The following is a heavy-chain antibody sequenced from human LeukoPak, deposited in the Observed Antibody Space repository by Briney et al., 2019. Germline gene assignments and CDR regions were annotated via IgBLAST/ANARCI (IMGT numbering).Heavy chain of an antibody. CDR2: MSPSGSA. CDR1: GGSITSYN. V-gene: IGHV4-4*07. D-gene: IGHD4-17*01. J-gene: IGHJ4*02. Sequence: PSETLSLTCTVSGGSITSYNCNWVRQPAGKGLEWIGLMSPSGSADYNPSLKSRVTMSVDTSKNLLSLKLSSVTAADTAIYYCARGPTVTNPFEYWGQGTLVTVSS. CDR3: ARGPTVTNPFEY.